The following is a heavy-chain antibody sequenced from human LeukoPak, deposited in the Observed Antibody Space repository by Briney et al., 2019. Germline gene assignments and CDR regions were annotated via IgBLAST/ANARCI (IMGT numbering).Heavy chain of an antibody. CDR3: ARVNTMVRGVIKNYYYYYMDV. D-gene: IGHD3-10*01. V-gene: IGHV3-66*02. CDR2: IYSGGST. Sequence: PGGSLRLSCAASGFPFSTYAMSWVRQAPGKGLEWVSVIYSGGSTYYADSVKGRFTISRDNSKNTLYLQMNSLRAEDTAVYYCARVNTMVRGVIKNYYYYYMDVWGKGTTVTVSS. J-gene: IGHJ6*03. CDR1: GFPFSTYA.